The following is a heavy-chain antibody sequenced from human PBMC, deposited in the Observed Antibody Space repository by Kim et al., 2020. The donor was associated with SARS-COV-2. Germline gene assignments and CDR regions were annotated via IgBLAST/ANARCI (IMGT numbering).Heavy chain of an antibody. CDR1: GYSFSTYW. V-gene: IGHV5-51*01. CDR3: ARGSWGGWYPGGVIDY. CDR2: IYPTDYDT. D-gene: IGHD6-19*01. J-gene: IGHJ4*02. Sequence: GESLKISCTCSGYSFSTYWIGWVRQMPGKGLEWMGVIYPTDYDTRYSPSFQGQVAISADKSISTAYLQWSSLKASDTAIYYCARGSWGGWYPGGVIDYWGRGTLVTVSS.